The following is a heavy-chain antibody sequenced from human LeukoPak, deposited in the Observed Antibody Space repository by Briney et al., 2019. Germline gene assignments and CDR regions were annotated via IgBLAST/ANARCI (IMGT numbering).Heavy chain of an antibody. CDR1: GYTFTGYY. Sequence: GASVKVSCKASGYTFTGYYMHWVRQAPGQGLEWMGWINPNSGGTNYAQKFQGRVTMARDTSISTAYMELSRLRSDDTAVYYCARDGTWARYYYDKSGYDYYFDYWGQGTQVTVSS. J-gene: IGHJ4*02. CDR3: ARDGTWARYYYDKSGYDYYFDY. D-gene: IGHD3-22*01. CDR2: INPNSGGT. V-gene: IGHV1-2*02.